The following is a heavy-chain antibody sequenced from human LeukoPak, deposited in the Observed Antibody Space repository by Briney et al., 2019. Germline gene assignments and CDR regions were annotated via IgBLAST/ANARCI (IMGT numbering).Heavy chain of an antibody. Sequence: SVKVSCKASGGTFSSYTISWVRQAPGQGLEWMGRIIPILGIANYAQKFQGRVTITADKSTGTAYMELSSLRSEDTAVYYCARVDDSSGYWNYNWFDPWGQGTLVTVSS. CDR1: GGTFSSYT. CDR3: ARVDDSSGYWNYNWFDP. D-gene: IGHD3-22*01. CDR2: IIPILGIA. J-gene: IGHJ5*02. V-gene: IGHV1-69*02.